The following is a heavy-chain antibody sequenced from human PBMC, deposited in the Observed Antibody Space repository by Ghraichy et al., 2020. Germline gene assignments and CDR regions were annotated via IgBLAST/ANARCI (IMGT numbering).Heavy chain of an antibody. CDR3: ARDGGMGGSQHFDY. Sequence: GGSLRLSCAASGFTFSSYSMNWVRQAPGKGLEWVSSISSSSSYIYYADPVKGRFTISRDNAKNSLYLQMNSLRAEDTAVYYCARDGGMGGSQHFDYGGQGSLVTVSP. CDR2: ISSSSSYI. D-gene: IGHD3-16*01. V-gene: IGHV3-21*01. CDR1: GFTFSSYS. J-gene: IGHJ4*02.